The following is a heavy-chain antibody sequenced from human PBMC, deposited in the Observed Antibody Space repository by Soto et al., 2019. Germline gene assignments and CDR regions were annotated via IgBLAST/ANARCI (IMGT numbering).Heavy chain of an antibody. D-gene: IGHD1-1*01. CDR3: ARATGTLRSRNCDY. CDR2: IYHTGST. J-gene: IGHJ4*02. Sequence: SDTLSLTCSVSGGSISTVGHYWTWIRQPPGKGLEWIGSIYHTGSTYYSKSLRSRLTMSVDTSKSQFSLRLSSVTAADTAVYYCARATGTLRSRNCDYWGQGSLVTVSS. V-gene: IGHV4-31*03. CDR1: GGSISTVGHY.